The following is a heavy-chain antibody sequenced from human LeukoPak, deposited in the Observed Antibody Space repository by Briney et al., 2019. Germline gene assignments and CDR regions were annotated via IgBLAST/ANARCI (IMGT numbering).Heavy chain of an antibody. V-gene: IGHV3-23*01. Sequence: GGSLRLSCAASGFTFSSYAMSWVRQAPGKGLEWVSAISGSGGSTYYADSVKGRFTISRDNSKNTLYLQMNSLRAEDTAVYYCAKEGITMIVVVTXXXDYWGQGXLVTVSS. J-gene: IGHJ4*02. CDR3: AKEGITMIVVVTXXXDY. CDR1: GFTFSSYA. D-gene: IGHD3-22*01. CDR2: ISGSGGST.